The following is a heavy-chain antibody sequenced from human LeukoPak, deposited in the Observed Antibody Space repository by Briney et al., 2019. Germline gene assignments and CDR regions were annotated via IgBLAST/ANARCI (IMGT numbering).Heavy chain of an antibody. J-gene: IGHJ1*01. CDR3: VRVDEGVVPAH. V-gene: IGHV3-15*01. CDR2: IKSKTDGWTT. D-gene: IGHD2-15*01. Sequence: PGGSLRLSCAASGFTFSNAWMSWVRQAPGKGLEWVGRIKSKTDGWTTDYAAPVKGRFTISRDDSKNTLYLQMNSLKTEDTAVYYCVRVDEGVVPAHWGQGTLITVSS. CDR1: GFTFSNAW.